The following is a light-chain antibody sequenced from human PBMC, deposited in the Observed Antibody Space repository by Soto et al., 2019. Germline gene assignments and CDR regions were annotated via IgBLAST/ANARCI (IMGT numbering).Light chain of an antibody. V-gene: IGKV2D-29*01. CDR2: EVS. CDR3: TQTVQRPYT. J-gene: IGKJ2*01. Sequence: EILLTQTPLSLPVTPGQPASISCKSSQSLPQTNGEIHLSWYLQRPGQPPQLLLYEVSKRFTGVPDRFRGRGSGRLFTLQISRVEAEDIGDYYCTQTVQRPYTFGQGTKLDLK. CDR1: QSLPQTNGEIH.